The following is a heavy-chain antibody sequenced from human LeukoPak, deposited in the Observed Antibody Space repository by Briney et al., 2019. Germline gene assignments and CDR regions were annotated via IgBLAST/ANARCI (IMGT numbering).Heavy chain of an antibody. D-gene: IGHD6-25*01. CDR1: GYTFTSYG. CDR3: ARDAGGHYFDY. V-gene: IGHV1-18*01. CDR2: ISAYNGNT. Sequence: ASVKVSCKASGYTFTSYGVSWVRQAPGQGLEWMGWISAYNGNTNNAQKLQGRVTMTTDTSTSTAYMELRSLRSDATAVYYCARDAGGHYFDYWGQGTLVTVSS. J-gene: IGHJ4*02.